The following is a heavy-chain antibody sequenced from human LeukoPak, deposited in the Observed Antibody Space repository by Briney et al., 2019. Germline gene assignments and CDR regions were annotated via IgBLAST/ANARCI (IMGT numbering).Heavy chain of an antibody. J-gene: IGHJ4*02. V-gene: IGHV3-69-1*01. D-gene: IGHD1-26*01. CDR2: ISSGSSI. Sequence: PGGSLRLSCAASGFIFSTFAINWVRQAPGKGLEWVSSISSGSSIYYADSVKGRFTISRDNAKPSLYLQMNSLRDEDTAVYYCARGRGWDLDYWGQGTLVTVSS. CDR3: ARGRGWDLDY. CDR1: GFIFSTFA.